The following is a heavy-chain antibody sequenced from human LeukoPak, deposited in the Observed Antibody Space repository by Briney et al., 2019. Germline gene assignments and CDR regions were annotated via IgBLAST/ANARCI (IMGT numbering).Heavy chain of an antibody. J-gene: IGHJ4*02. CDR3: ARLNAPSFGESAPFDY. Sequence: SETLSLTCTVSGGSISSYYWSWIRQPPGKGLEWIGYIYYSGSTNYNPPLKSRVTISVDTSKNQFSLKLSSVTAADTAVYYCARLNAPSFGESAPFDYWGQGTLVTVSS. CDR2: IYYSGST. D-gene: IGHD3-10*01. V-gene: IGHV4-59*08. CDR1: GGSISSYY.